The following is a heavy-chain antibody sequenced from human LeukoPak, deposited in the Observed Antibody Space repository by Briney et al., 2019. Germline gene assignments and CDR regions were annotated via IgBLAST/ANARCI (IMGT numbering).Heavy chain of an antibody. D-gene: IGHD6-6*01. Sequence: GESLKISCKGSGYSFTSYWIGWVRQTPGKGLGWVGIIYPGGSDTRYSPSFQGQVTISADKSISTAYLQWSSLNASDTAMYYCARHGSSSSAPDYWGQGTLVTVSS. CDR2: IYPGGSDT. CDR1: GYSFTSYW. J-gene: IGHJ4*02. V-gene: IGHV5-51*01. CDR3: ARHGSSSSAPDY.